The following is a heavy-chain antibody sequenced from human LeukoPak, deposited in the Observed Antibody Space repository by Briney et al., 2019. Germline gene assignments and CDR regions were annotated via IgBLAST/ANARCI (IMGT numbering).Heavy chain of an antibody. V-gene: IGHV4-34*01. CDR2: INHSGST. CDR1: GGSFSGYY. J-gene: IGHJ3*02. D-gene: IGHD2-21*01. Sequence: SETLSLTCAVYGGSFSGYYWSWIRQPPGKGLEWIGEINHSGSTNYNPSLKSRVTISVDTSKNQFSLKLSSVTAADTAVYYCARGSRDTDAFDIWSQGTMVTVSS. CDR3: ARGSRDTDAFDI.